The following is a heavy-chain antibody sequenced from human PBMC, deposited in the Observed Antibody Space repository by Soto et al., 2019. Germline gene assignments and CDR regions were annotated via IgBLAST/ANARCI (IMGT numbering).Heavy chain of an antibody. D-gene: IGHD1-1*01. J-gene: IGHJ6*02. CDR2: ISYDGSNK. CDR1: GFTFSSYT. CDR3: ARAISGTFYGMDV. Sequence: GWSLRLSCAASGFTFSSYTMHWVRQAPGKGLEWVALISYDGSNKYYADSVKGRFTISRDNSKNTLYLQVNSLRPDDTAVYYCARAISGTFYGMDVWGRGTKVTVSS. V-gene: IGHV3-30-3*01.